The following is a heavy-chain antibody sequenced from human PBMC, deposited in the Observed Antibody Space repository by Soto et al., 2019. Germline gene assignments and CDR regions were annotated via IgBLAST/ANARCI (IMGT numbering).Heavy chain of an antibody. Sequence: QLQLQESGPGLVKPSEALSLTCTVSGGSISSSGHYWGWIRQTPGKGLEWIGNIFYSGGTHYTASFRSRVSISVDSSKNQLSLKVTSVTAADTAVYYCARRSYGAGVDLWGRGTLVTVSS. CDR3: ARRSYGAGVDL. CDR1: GGSISSSGHY. V-gene: IGHV4-39*01. J-gene: IGHJ5*02. D-gene: IGHD3-10*01. CDR2: IFYSGGT.